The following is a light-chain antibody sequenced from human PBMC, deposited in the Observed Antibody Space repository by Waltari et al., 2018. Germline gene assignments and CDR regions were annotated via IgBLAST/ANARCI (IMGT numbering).Light chain of an antibody. J-gene: IGLJ3*02. Sequence: QSVLTQPPSASGTPGQRVTISSSGRSSNLGRDTVNWYQQVPGTAPKLLIYGNDPRPSGVPDRFSGSKSGTSASLAITGLQSEDEADYYCATWDDSLNGRVFGGGTKLTVL. CDR3: ATWDDSLNGRV. CDR2: GND. CDR1: SSNLGRDT. V-gene: IGLV1-44*01.